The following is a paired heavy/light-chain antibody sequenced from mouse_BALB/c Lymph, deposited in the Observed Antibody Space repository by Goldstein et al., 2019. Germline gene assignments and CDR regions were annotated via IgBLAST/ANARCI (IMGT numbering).Light chain of an antibody. CDR2: KAS. J-gene: IGKJ1*01. Sequence: DIQMNQSPSSLSASLGDTITITCHASQNINVWLSWYQQKPGNIPKLLIYKASNLHTGVPSRFSGSGSGTGFTLTISSLQPEDIATYYCQQGQSYPLTFGGGTKLEIK. CDR1: QNINVW. CDR3: QQGQSYPLT. V-gene: IGKV10-94*01.
Heavy chain of an antibody. V-gene: IGHV2-2*02. J-gene: IGHJ3*01. Sequence: QVQLKQSGPGLVQPSQSLSITCTVSGFSLTSYGVHWVRQSPGKGLEWLGVIWSGGSTDYNAAFISRLSISKDNSKSQVFFKMNSLQANDTAIYYCARYDVDWFAYWGQGTLVTVSA. CDR2: IWSGGST. D-gene: IGHD2-14*01. CDR1: GFSLTSYG. CDR3: ARYDVDWFAY.